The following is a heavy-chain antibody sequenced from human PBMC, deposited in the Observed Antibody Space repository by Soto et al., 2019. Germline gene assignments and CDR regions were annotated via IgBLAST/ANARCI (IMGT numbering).Heavy chain of an antibody. D-gene: IGHD3-9*01. CDR1: GFTFSSYG. J-gene: IGHJ6*02. CDR2: ISYDGSNK. V-gene: IGHV3-30*18. Sequence: GGSLRLSCAASGFTFSSYGMHWVRQAPGKGLEWVAVISYDGSNKYYADSVKGRFTISRDNSKNTLYLQMNSLRAEDTAVYYCAKAPRLRPDILTFYYYGMDVWGQGTTVTISS. CDR3: AKAPRLRPDILTFYYYGMDV.